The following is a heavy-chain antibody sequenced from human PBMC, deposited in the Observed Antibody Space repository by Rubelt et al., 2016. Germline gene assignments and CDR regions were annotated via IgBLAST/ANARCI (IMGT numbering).Heavy chain of an antibody. CDR2: INTNTGKP. CDR1: GYTFTSYA. V-gene: IGHV7-4-1*02. CDR3: ARAYYYDSSALSWAFDY. D-gene: IGHD3-22*01. Sequence: LVQSGAEVKKPGASVKVSCKASGYTFTSYAMNWVRQAPGQGLEWMGWINTNTGKPTYAQGFTGRFVFSLDTSVSTAYLQISSLKAEDTSVYYGARAYYYDSSALSWAFDYWGQGTLVTVSS. J-gene: IGHJ4*02.